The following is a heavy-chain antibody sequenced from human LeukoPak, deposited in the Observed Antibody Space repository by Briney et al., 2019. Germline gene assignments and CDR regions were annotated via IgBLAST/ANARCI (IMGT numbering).Heavy chain of an antibody. D-gene: IGHD3/OR15-3a*01. CDR2: ITSNGYGI. Sequence: GGSLRLSCAASGFTFDDYAIHWVRQAPGKGLEWVSGITSNGYGIAYADSVKGRFTISRDNAKNSLYLQMNSLRAEDTALYYCARGAADDLYYMDVWGKGTTVTVSS. J-gene: IGHJ6*03. V-gene: IGHV3-9*01. CDR3: ARGAADDLYYMDV. CDR1: GFTFDDYA.